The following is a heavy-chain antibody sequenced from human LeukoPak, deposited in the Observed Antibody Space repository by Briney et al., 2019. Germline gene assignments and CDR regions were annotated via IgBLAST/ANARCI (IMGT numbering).Heavy chain of an antibody. V-gene: IGHV3-53*01. CDR1: GFTFGNNY. D-gene: IGHD6-19*01. CDR3: ARGLKYSSGWYYFDY. J-gene: IGHJ4*02. Sequence: GGSLRLSCAASGFTFGNNYMSWVRQAPGKGLEWVSVIYSGGSTYYADSVKGRFTISRDNSKNTLYLQMNSLRAEDTAVYYCARGLKYSSGWYYFDYWGQGTLVTVSS. CDR2: IYSGGST.